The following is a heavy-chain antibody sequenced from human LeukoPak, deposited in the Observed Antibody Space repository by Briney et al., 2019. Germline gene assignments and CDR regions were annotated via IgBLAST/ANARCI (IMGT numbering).Heavy chain of an antibody. V-gene: IGHV4-34*01. J-gene: IGHJ3*02. CDR2: INHSGST. CDR1: GGSFSGYY. CDR3: ASEEVPSAFDI. Sequence: SETLSLTCAVYGGSFSGYYWSWIRQPPGKGLEWIGEINHSGSTNYNPSLKSRVTISVDTSKNQFSLKLSSVTAADTAVYYCASEEVPSAFDIWGQGTMVTVSS.